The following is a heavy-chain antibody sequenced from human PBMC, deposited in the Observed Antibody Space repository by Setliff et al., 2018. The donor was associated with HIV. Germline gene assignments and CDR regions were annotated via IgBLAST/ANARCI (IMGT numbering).Heavy chain of an antibody. CDR1: GGSISTYY. V-gene: IGHV4-4*02. J-gene: IGHJ6*02. CDR3: ARMDSSTWPDYYFYGMDV. D-gene: IGHD2-2*01. CDR2: IYHSGST. Sequence: PSETLSLTCTVSGGSISTYYWSWVRQPPGKGLEWIGEIYHSGSTNYNPSLKSRVTISVDKSKNQFSLKLSSVTAADTAVYYCARMDSSTWPDYYFYGMDVWGQGTTVTVSS.